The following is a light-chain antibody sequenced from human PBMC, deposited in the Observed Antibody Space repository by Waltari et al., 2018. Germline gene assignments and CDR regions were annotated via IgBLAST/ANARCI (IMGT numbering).Light chain of an antibody. CDR1: QSISTY. CDR2: AAS. V-gene: IGKV1-39*01. Sequence: DTQMTQSPSSLSASVGDRVSITCRASQSISTYLNWYQQKPGKAPKLLIYAASSLQSGGPSRFSGSGSGTDVTLTISSLQPEDFATYYCQQGYTTPPWTFGQGTKVEIK. J-gene: IGKJ1*01. CDR3: QQGYTTPPWT.